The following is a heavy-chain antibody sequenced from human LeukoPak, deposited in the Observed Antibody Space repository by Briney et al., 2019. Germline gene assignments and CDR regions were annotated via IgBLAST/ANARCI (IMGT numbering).Heavy chain of an antibody. J-gene: IGHJ4*02. CDR1: GFTFSSYA. CDR3: AKEQWRNFAFDY. D-gene: IGHD6-19*01. CDR2: ISGSCGST. V-gene: IGHV3-23*01. Sequence: GGSLSLSCAASGFTFSSYAMSWVRQAPGKGLEWVSAISGSCGSTYYADSVKGRFTISRDNSKNTPYLQMNSLTAEDTAVYYCAKEQWRNFAFDYWGQGTLVTVSS.